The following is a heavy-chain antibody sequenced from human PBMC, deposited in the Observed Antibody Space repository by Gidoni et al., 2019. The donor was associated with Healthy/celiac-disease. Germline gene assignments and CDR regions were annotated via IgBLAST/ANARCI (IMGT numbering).Heavy chain of an antibody. Sequence: QVQLVESGGGVVQPGRSLRLSCAASGFTFRSYAMHWVRQAPGKGLEWVAVISYDGSNKYYADSVKGRCTISRDNSKNTLYLQMNSLRAEDTAVYYCARVANILWFGELLQFDYWGQGTLVTVSS. V-gene: IGHV3-30*01. CDR2: ISYDGSNK. CDR3: ARVANILWFGELLQFDY. D-gene: IGHD3-10*01. CDR1: GFTFRSYA. J-gene: IGHJ4*02.